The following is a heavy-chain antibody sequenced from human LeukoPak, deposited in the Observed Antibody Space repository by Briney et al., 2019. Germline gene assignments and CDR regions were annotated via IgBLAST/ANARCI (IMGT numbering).Heavy chain of an antibody. D-gene: IGHD6-25*01. CDR3: ARWVSRRISSPNDY. Sequence: PSETLSLTCTVSGYSISNGYCWGWIRQSPGQGLEWIGSIYYSGSTYYNPSLKSRVTISVDTSKNQFSLKLSSVTAADTAVYYCARWVSRRISSPNDYWGQGTLDTVSS. CDR1: GYSISNGYC. J-gene: IGHJ4*02. CDR2: IYYSGST. V-gene: IGHV4-38-2*02.